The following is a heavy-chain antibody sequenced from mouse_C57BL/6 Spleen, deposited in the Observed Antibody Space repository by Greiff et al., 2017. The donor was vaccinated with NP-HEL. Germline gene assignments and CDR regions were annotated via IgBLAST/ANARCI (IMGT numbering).Heavy chain of an antibody. J-gene: IGHJ2*01. Sequence: VQLQQSGAELVRPGTSVKVSCKASGYAFTNYLIEWVKQRPGQGLEWIGVINPGSGGTNYNEKFKGKATLTADKSSSTAYMQLSSLTSEDSAVYFGARKGGRNFDYWGQGTTLTVSS. CDR2: INPGSGGT. CDR1: GYAFTNYL. V-gene: IGHV1-54*01. CDR3: ARKGGRNFDY.